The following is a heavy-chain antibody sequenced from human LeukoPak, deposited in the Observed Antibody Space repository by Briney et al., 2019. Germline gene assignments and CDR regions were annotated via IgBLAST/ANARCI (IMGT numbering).Heavy chain of an antibody. CDR3: ARDRDDGFDL. J-gene: IGHJ2*01. CDR1: GGSISSYY. CDR2: IYYSGST. V-gene: IGHV4-59*01. Sequence: SETLSLTCTVSGGSISSYYWSWIRQPPGKGLEWIGYIYYSGSTNYNPSLKSRVTISVDTSKNQFSLKLSSVTAADTAVYYCARDRDDGFDLWGRGTLVTVSS. D-gene: IGHD1-1*01.